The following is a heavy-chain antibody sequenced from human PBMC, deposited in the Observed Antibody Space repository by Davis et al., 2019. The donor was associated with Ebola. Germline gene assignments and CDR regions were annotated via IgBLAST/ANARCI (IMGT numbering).Heavy chain of an antibody. CDR2: IKQDGSEK. Sequence: PGGSLRLPRAASGFTFSSYWMSWVRQAPGKGLEWVANIKQDGSEKYYVDSVKGRFTISRDNAKNSLYLKMNSLRAEDTAVYYCARLDIVVVVAATERRKAEYFQHWGQGTLVTVSS. CDR3: ARLDIVVVVAATERRKAEYFQH. CDR1: GFTFSSYW. V-gene: IGHV3-7*01. J-gene: IGHJ1*01. D-gene: IGHD2-15*01.